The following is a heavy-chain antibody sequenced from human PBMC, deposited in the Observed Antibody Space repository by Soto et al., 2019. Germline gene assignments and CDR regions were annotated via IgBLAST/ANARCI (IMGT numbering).Heavy chain of an antibody. V-gene: IGHV1-46*01. CDR2: INPSGGST. CDR1: GYTFTSYY. J-gene: IGHJ6*02. CDR3: ALTIAAAGRDYYYYGMDV. Sequence: QVQLVQSGAEVKKPGASVKVSCKASGYTFTSYYMHWVRQAPGQGLEWMGIINPSGGSTSYAQKFQVRVTMTRDTSTSTVYMELSSLRSEDTAVYYCALTIAAAGRDYYYYGMDVWGQGTTVTVSS. D-gene: IGHD6-13*01.